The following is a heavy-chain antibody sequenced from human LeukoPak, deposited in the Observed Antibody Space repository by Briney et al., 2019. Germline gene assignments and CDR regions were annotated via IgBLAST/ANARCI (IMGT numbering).Heavy chain of an antibody. CDR3: ARGTYYYDSSGYYRDY. Sequence: ASVKVSCKASGYTFTSYYMHWVRQAPGQGLEWMGIINPSGGSTSYAQKFQGRVTMTRDTSTSTVYIELSSLRSEDTAVYYCARGTYYYDSSGYYRDYWGQGTLVTVSS. J-gene: IGHJ4*02. CDR2: INPSGGST. D-gene: IGHD3-22*01. V-gene: IGHV1-46*01. CDR1: GYTFTSYY.